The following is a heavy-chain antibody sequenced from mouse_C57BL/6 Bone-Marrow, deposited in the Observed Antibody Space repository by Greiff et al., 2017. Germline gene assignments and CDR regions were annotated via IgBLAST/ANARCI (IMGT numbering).Heavy chain of an antibody. CDR2: IHPNSGST. Sequence: VQLQQPGAELVKPGASVKLSCKASGYTFTSYWMHWVKQRPGQGLEWIGMIHPNSGSTNYNEKFKSKATLTVDKSSSTAYMQLSSLTSEDSAVYYCAREAGDYGGGPWFAYWGQGTLVTVSA. CDR1: GYTFTSYW. V-gene: IGHV1-64*01. D-gene: IGHD2-4*01. CDR3: AREAGDYGGGPWFAY. J-gene: IGHJ3*01.